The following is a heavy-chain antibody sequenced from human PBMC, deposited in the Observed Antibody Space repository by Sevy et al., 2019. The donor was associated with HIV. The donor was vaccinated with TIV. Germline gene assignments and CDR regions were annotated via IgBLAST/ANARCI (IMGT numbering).Heavy chain of an antibody. Sequence: SVKVSCKTSGGTFSSYAISWVRQAPGQGLEWMGGIIPIFGTANYAQEFQGRVTITADESTSTAYMDLSSLRSEDTAVYYCARGSGSKTWFDPWGQGTLVTVSS. CDR3: ARGSGSKTWFDP. CDR2: IIPIFGTA. V-gene: IGHV1-69*13. CDR1: GGTFSSYA. D-gene: IGHD5-12*01. J-gene: IGHJ5*02.